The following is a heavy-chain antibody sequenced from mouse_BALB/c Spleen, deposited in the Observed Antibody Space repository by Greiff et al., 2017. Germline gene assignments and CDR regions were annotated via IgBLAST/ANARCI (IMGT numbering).Heavy chain of an antibody. D-gene: IGHD2-4*01. CDR3: AREGDYDVRGYAMDY. J-gene: IGHJ4*01. V-gene: IGHV5-6-3*01. Sequence: EVKLVESGGGLVQPGGSLKLSCAASGFTFSSYGMSWVRQTPDKRLELVATINSNGGSTYYPDSVKGRFTISRDNAKNTLYLQMSSLKSEDTAMYYCAREGDYDVRGYAMDYWGQGTSVTVSS. CDR1: GFTFSSYG. CDR2: INSNGGST.